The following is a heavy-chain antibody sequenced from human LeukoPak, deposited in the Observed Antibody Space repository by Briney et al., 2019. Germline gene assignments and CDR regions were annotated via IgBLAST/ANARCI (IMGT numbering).Heavy chain of an antibody. CDR3: ARAPRGSGWSHFFN. CDR2: ISSSGSTR. Sequence: QPGGSLRLSCAASGFTFSSYEMNWVRQAPGKGLEWVSYISSSGSTRYNADSVKGRFTVSRDNAKNSLYLQMNSLRAEDTAVYYCARAPRGSGWSHFFNWGQGTLVTVSS. J-gene: IGHJ4*02. V-gene: IGHV3-48*03. D-gene: IGHD6-19*01. CDR1: GFTFSSYE.